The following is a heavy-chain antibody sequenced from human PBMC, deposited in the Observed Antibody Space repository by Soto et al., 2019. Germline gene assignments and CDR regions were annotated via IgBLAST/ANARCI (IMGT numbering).Heavy chain of an antibody. J-gene: IGHJ1*01. CDR2: ISGSGGST. V-gene: IGHV3-23*01. CDR3: AKDSPVGVPLLRDLHD. CDR1: GFTFSNYG. Sequence: GGSLRLSCAASGFTFSNYGMSWVRQAPGKGLEWVSVISGSGGSTYYADSVKGRFTLSRDNSKNTVYLQMNSLRAEDTAVYYCAKDSPVGVPLLRDLHDWGQGTMVTVSS. D-gene: IGHD2-15*01.